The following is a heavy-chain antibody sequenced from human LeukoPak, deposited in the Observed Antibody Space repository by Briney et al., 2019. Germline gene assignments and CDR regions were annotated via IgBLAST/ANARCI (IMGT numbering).Heavy chain of an antibody. Sequence: GGSLRLSCAASGFTFSSYSMNSVRQAPGKGLEWVSSISSSSSYIYYADSVKGRFTISRDNAKNSLYLQMNSLRAEDTAVYYCARDAQYYYDSSGYYYYYYGMDVWGQGTTVTVSS. CDR2: ISSSSSYI. CDR1: GFTFSSYS. CDR3: ARDAQYYYDSSGYYYYYYGMDV. J-gene: IGHJ6*02. V-gene: IGHV3-21*01. D-gene: IGHD3-22*01.